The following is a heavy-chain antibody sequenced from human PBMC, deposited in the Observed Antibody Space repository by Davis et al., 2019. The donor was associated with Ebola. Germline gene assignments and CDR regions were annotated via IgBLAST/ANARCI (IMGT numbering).Heavy chain of an antibody. J-gene: IGHJ4*02. CDR3: EGDSSGYHHQNY. Sequence: SLKISCEASGFSFGDYAMHWVRQAPGKGLEWVSGISWNSGSIGYADSVKGRFTISRDNAKNSLYLQMNSLRAEDTAVYYCEGDSSGYHHQNYWGQGTLVTVSS. V-gene: IGHV3-9*01. CDR2: ISWNSGSI. CDR1: GFSFGDYA. D-gene: IGHD3-22*01.